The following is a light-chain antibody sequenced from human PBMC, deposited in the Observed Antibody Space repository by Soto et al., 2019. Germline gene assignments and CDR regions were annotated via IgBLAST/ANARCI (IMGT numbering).Light chain of an antibody. CDR1: SSDVGGYNY. CDR2: GAS. CDR3: SSLRSGSVVL. Sequence: QSVLTQPASVSGSPGQSITISCTGTSSDVGGYNYVSWYQQHPGKAPKLVIYGASYRPSGVSARFSGSKFQNTASLTISGLQAEDEADYYCSSLRSGSVVLFGGGTQLTVL. V-gene: IGLV2-14*01. J-gene: IGLJ7*01.